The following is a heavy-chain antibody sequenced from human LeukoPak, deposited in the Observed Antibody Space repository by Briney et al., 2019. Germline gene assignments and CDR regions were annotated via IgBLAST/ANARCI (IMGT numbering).Heavy chain of an antibody. Sequence: GASVKVSCKASGYTLTYYYIHWLRQAPGQGLQWMGVINTNDGTTSYRQDFQGRVIMTRDTSTSTVYMELRSLRFDDTAVYYCARVAGGTWYAILTAYQHYFDYWGQGSLVTVSS. CDR1: GYTLTYYY. D-gene: IGHD3-9*01. V-gene: IGHV1-46*01. CDR3: ARVAGGTWYAILTAYQHYFDY. J-gene: IGHJ4*02. CDR2: INTNDGTT.